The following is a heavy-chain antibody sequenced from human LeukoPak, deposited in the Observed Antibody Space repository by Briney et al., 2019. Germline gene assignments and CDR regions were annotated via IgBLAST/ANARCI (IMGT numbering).Heavy chain of an antibody. CDR2: ISGSGGST. V-gene: IGHV3-23*01. Sequence: GGSLRLSCEASGFPFSSYAMNWVRQAPGKGLEWVSTISGSGGSTYYADSVKGRFTISRDKSKNTVYLQMNSLRAEDTAVYYCAKERGYGYNHIDYWGQGTLVIVSS. CDR3: AKERGYGYNHIDY. D-gene: IGHD5-24*01. J-gene: IGHJ4*02. CDR1: GFPFSSYA.